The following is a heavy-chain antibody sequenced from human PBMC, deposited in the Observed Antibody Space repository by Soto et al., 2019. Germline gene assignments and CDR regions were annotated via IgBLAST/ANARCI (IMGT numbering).Heavy chain of an antibody. CDR3: VRANYFDY. Sequence: SETLSLTCTVSGGSISSYYWTWIRQFPGKGLEWIGNIYYSGSTNYNPFLKSRVTISVDTSKNQFSLKLSSVTAAGTAIYYCVRANYFDYWGQGTLVTVS. CDR1: GGSISSYY. J-gene: IGHJ4*02. CDR2: IYYSGST. V-gene: IGHV4-59*01.